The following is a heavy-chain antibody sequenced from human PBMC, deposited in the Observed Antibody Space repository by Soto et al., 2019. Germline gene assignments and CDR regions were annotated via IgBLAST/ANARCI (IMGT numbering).Heavy chain of an antibody. CDR3: ARDAHC. Sequence: ASVKVSCKASGYTFTGYYLHWVRQAPGHWLEWMGWINPNRGDKSYAQKFQGRVAMTRDMYTSTVYLEMSSLKFDDTAVFYCARDAHCWGERSLV. V-gene: IGHV1-2*02. CDR1: GYTFTGYY. J-gene: IGHJ4*02. CDR2: INPNRGDK.